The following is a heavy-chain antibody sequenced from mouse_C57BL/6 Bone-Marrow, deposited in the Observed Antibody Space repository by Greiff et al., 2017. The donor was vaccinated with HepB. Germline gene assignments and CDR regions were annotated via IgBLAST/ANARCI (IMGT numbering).Heavy chain of an antibody. Sequence: QVQLQQSGAELVKPGASVKLSCKASGYTFTSYWMHWVKQRPGQGLEWIGMIHPNSGSTNYNEKFKSKATLTVDKSSSTAYMQLSSLTSEDSAVYYCAKGGYYGRAPHFDYWGQGTTLTVSS. CDR1: GYTFTSYW. CDR3: AKGGYYGRAPHFDY. J-gene: IGHJ2*01. D-gene: IGHD1-1*01. CDR2: IHPNSGST. V-gene: IGHV1-64*01.